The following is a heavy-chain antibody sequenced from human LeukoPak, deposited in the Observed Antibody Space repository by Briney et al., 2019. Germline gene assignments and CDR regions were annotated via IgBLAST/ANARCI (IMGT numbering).Heavy chain of an antibody. CDR2: ISGSGVTT. D-gene: IGHD2/OR15-2a*01. J-gene: IGHJ4*02. CDR3: AKPPLSGNFDY. V-gene: IGHV3-23*01. CDR1: GFTFSTYT. Sequence: GGSLRLSCAASGFTFSTYTLSWVRQTPGKGLEWVSIISGSGVTTYYADSVKGRFIISRDNSKNTLYLQMYSLRAEDTAIYYCAKPPLSGNFDYWGQGTLVTVSS.